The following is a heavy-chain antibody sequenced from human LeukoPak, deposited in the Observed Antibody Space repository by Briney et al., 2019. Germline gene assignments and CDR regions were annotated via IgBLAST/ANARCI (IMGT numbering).Heavy chain of an antibody. D-gene: IGHD3-3*01. CDR3: AAYYDFWSGPYYFDY. CDR2: ISGSGGST. Sequence: PGGSLRLSCAASGFTFSSYAMSWVRQAPGKGLEWVSAISGSGGSTYYADSVTGRFTISRDNSKNTLYLQMNSLRAEDTAVYYCAAYYDFWSGPYYFDYWGQGTLVTVSS. V-gene: IGHV3-23*01. J-gene: IGHJ4*02. CDR1: GFTFSSYA.